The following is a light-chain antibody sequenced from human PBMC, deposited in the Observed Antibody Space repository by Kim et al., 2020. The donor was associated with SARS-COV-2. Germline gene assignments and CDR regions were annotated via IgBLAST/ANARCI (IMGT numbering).Light chain of an antibody. CDR2: EDN. J-gene: IGLJ3*02. CDR1: SGSIASNY. Sequence: NFMLTQPPSVSESPGKTVTISCTRSSGSIASNYVQWYQPRPGSAPTSLIYEDNQRPSGVPDRFSGSIDSSSNSASLTISGLKTEDEADHYCQSYDSSKQVFGGGTQLTVL. CDR3: QSYDSSKQV. V-gene: IGLV6-57*04.